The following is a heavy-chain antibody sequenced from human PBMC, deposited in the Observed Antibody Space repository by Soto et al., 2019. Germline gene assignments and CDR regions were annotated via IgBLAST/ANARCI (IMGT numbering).Heavy chain of an antibody. D-gene: IGHD2-2*01. J-gene: IGHJ6*02. CDR2: IYYSGST. V-gene: IGHV4-59*01. CDR3: ARGGGYCSSTSCNYYYYYGMDV. CDR1: GGSISSYY. Sequence: SETLSLTCTVSGGSISSYYWSWIRQPPGKGLEWIGYIYYSGSTKDNPSLKSRVTISVDTSKNQFSLKLSSVTAADTAVYYCARGGGYCSSTSCNYYYYYGMDVWGQGTTVTVSS.